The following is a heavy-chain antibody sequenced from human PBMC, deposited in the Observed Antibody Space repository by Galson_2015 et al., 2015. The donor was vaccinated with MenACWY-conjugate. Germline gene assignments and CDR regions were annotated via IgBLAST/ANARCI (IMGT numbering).Heavy chain of an antibody. CDR2: ISDSGRTT. CDR1: GFPFSSYA. D-gene: IGHD2-15*01. V-gene: IGHV3-23*01. Sequence: SLRLSCAVSGFPFSSYAMTWVRQAPGKGPEWVSTISDSGRTTYYADSVQGRFLISRDNSKNKVFLQMNSLRAEDAAAYYCARPPGYCTGGGCFYWYFDLWGRGSLVTVSS. J-gene: IGHJ2*01. CDR3: ARPPGYCTGGGCFYWYFDL.